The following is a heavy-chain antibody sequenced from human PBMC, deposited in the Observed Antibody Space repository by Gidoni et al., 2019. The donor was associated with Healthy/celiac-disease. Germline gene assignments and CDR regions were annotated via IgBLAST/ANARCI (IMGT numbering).Heavy chain of an antibody. CDR2: IIPIFGTA. D-gene: IGHD3-22*01. J-gene: IGHJ4*02. CDR1: GGTFSSYA. CDR3: ARDQGDYYDSSGYYYDFGY. Sequence: QVQLVQSGAEVKKPGSSVKVSCKASGGTFSSYAISWVRQAPGQGLEWMGGIIPIFGTANYAQKFQGRVTITADESTSTAYMELSSLRSEDTAVYYCARDQGDYYDSSGYYYDFGYWGQGTLVTVSS. V-gene: IGHV1-69*01.